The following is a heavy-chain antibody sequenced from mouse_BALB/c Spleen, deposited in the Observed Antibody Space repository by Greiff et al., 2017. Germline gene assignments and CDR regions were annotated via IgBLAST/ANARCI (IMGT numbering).Heavy chain of an antibody. CDR2: IYPGDGAT. CDR1: GFAFSSFW. V-gene: IGHV1-80*01. D-gene: IGHD1-1*02. CDR3: ARGSSGGYMDY. Sequence: VQLQQSGAELVRPGSSVKISCKASGFAFSSFWMHWVKQRPGQGLEWFGPIYPGDGATNYNAKFKGKSTLTANKSSSTAYIQLSSLTAEDSAVYFGARGSSGGYMDYWGQGTTLTVSS. J-gene: IGHJ2*01.